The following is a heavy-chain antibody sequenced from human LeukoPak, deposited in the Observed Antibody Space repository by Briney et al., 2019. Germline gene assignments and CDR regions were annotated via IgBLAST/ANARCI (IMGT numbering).Heavy chain of an antibody. CDR2: ISGSGGST. V-gene: IGHV3-23*01. J-gene: IGHJ4*02. D-gene: IGHD3-10*01. CDR1: GVTFSSYA. Sequence: PGGSLRLSCAASGVTFSSYAMSWVRQAPGKGLEWVSVISGSGGSTYYADSVKGRFTISRDNSKNTLYLQMNSLRAEDTAVYYCAKTPSLADGSGSYGDWGQGTLVTVSS. CDR3: AKTPSLADGSGSYGD.